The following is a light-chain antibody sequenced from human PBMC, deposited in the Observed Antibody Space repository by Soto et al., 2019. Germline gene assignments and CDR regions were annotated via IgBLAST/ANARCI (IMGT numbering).Light chain of an antibody. V-gene: IGKV1-27*01. Sequence: DIQMTQSPSSLPASIGDRVTITCRASQGIASYLAWYQQKPGKVPKLLIYAASSLQSGVPSRFSGSGSGTDFTLTIRGLQPEDVATYYCQKYNGALWAFGQGTKVDIK. CDR3: QKYNGALWA. J-gene: IGKJ1*01. CDR1: QGIASY. CDR2: AAS.